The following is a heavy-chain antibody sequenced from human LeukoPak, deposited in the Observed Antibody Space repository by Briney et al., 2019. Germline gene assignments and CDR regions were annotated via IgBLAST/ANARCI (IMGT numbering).Heavy chain of an antibody. V-gene: IGHV4-59*11. CDR1: GGSISSHY. CDR3: ARLLDNDSSGYPDTFDI. CDR2: IYYSGNT. D-gene: IGHD3-22*01. J-gene: IGHJ3*02. Sequence: SETLSLTCAVSGGSISSHYWSWIRQPPGKGLEWIGYIYYSGNTYYSPSLHSRVPISVDTSKNHFSLKLTSVTAADTAVYYCARLLDNDSSGYPDTFDIWGQGTMVTVSS.